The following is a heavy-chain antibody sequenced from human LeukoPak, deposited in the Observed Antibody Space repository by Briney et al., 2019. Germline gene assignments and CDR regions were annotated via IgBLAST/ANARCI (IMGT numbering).Heavy chain of an antibody. CDR3: ARANWGYNWFDP. J-gene: IGHJ5*02. CDR2: MNPNSGNT. V-gene: IGHV1-8*01. D-gene: IGHD7-27*01. Sequence: ASVKVSCKASGYTFTSYDINWVRQATGQGLEWTGWMNPNSGNTGYAQKFQGRVTMTRNTSISTAYMELSSLRSEDTAVYYCARANWGYNWFDPWGQGTLVTVSS. CDR1: GYTFTSYD.